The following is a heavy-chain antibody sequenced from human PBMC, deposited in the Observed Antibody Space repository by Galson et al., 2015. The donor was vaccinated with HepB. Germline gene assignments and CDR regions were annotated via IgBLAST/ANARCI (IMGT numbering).Heavy chain of an antibody. CDR2: ISAYNGNT. CDR3: ARVRSNYYDSSGYELDP. J-gene: IGHJ5*02. V-gene: IGHV1-18*04. D-gene: IGHD3-22*01. CDR1: GYTFTSYG. Sequence: SVKVSCKASGYTFTSYGISWVRQAPGQGLEWMGWISAYNGNTNYAQKLQGRVTMTTDTSTSTAYMELRSLRSDDTAVYYCARVRSNYYDSSGYELDPWGQGTLVTVSS.